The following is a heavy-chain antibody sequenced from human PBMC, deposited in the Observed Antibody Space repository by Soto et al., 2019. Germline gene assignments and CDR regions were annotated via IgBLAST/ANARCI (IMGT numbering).Heavy chain of an antibody. D-gene: IGHD3-16*01. J-gene: IGHJ4*02. CDR2: IYYSGST. Sequence: SETLSLTCTVSGGSISSGGYYWSWIRQHPGKGLEWIGYIYYSGSTYYDPSLKSRVTISVDTSKNQFSLKLSSVTAADTAVYYCARFGDYVWGSHAAYLDCWGQGTLVTVSS. CDR3: ARFGDYVWGSHAAYLDC. V-gene: IGHV4-31*02. CDR1: GGSISSGGYY.